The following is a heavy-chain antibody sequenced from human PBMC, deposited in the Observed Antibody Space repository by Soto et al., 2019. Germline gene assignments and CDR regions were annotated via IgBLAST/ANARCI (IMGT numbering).Heavy chain of an antibody. CDR3: ARLVVRGVIELQTGN. CDR2: IYYSGTT. J-gene: IGHJ4*02. Sequence: QLQLQESGPGLVKPSETLSLTCTVSGGLISSSSYYWGWIRQPPGKGLVWIGSIYYSGTTFYNPSLKSRVTISVDTPKNHFSLKLSSVTAADTAVYYCARLVVRGVIELQTGNWGQGTLVTVSS. D-gene: IGHD3-10*01. V-gene: IGHV4-39*01. CDR1: GGLISSSSYY.